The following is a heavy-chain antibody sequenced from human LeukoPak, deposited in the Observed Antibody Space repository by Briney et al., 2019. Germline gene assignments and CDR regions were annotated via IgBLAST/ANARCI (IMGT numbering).Heavy chain of an antibody. J-gene: IGHJ3*02. Sequence: GGSLRLSCAASGFTFSDYYMSWIRQAPGKGLEWVSYISSSSSYTNYADSVKGRFTISRDNAKNSLYLQMNSLRAEETAVYYCARAYYYSGAFDIWGQGTMVTVS. D-gene: IGHD3-16*01. CDR2: ISSSSSYT. V-gene: IGHV3-11*06. CDR3: ARAYYYSGAFDI. CDR1: GFTFSDYY.